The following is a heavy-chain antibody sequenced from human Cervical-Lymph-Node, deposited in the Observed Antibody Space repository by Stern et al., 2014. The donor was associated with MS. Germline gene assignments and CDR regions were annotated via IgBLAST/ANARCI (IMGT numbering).Heavy chain of an antibody. D-gene: IGHD4-17*01. V-gene: IGHV4-4*02. CDR2: IYHSGST. Sequence: VQLVESGPGLVKPSGTLSLTCAVSGGSISSSNWGSWVRQPPGKGLEWIGEIYHSGSTNYNPSLQSRVTISADQSKNQFSLKLSSVTAADTAVYYCARGTTVTSAFDYWGQGTLVTVSS. J-gene: IGHJ4*02. CDR3: ARGTTVTSAFDY. CDR1: GGSISSSNW.